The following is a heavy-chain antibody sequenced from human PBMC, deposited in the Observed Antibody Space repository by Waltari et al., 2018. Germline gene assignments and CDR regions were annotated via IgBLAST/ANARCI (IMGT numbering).Heavy chain of an antibody. CDR2: INHSGRT. J-gene: IGHJ3*02. V-gene: IGHV4-34*01. CDR1: GGSFSGYY. CDR3: AGGKVDYGDYPNAFDI. D-gene: IGHD4-17*01. Sequence: QVQLQQWGAGLLKPSETLYLTCAVYGGSFSGYYWSWIRQPPGKGLEWMGEINHSGRTNDNPSLKSRVTRSVDTSKNQFSRKRSSVTAADTAVYYCAGGKVDYGDYPNAFDIWGQGTMVTVSS.